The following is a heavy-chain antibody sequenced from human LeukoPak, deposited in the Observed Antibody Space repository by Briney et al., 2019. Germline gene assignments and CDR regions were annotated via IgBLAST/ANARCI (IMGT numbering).Heavy chain of an antibody. CDR3: ASRSGIAAAGTMDY. V-gene: IGHV1-69*15. Sequence: ASVKVSCKDSGGTFISYAFSWLRQAPRHALEWMGRIIPIFGTANYLQKFKGRVTITADESTSTAYMELCSLRSEDTAVYYCASRSGIAAAGTMDYWGQGTLVTVSS. J-gene: IGHJ4*02. CDR2: IIPIFGTA. D-gene: IGHD6-13*01. CDR1: GGTFISYA.